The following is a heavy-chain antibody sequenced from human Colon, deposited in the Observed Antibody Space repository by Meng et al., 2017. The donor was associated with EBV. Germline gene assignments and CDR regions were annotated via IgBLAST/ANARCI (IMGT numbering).Heavy chain of an antibody. CDR1: GGSISSGGYY. J-gene: IGHJ5*02. CDR3: ARASYGSGSPLGESWFDP. Sequence: QVQLRESGPGLVKPSQTLSLTFTVSGGSISSGGYYWSWIRQHPGKGLEWIGYIHSSGSTYYNPSLRSRLTMSVDTSKNQFSLKLSSVTAADTAVYYCARASYGSGSPLGESWFDPWGQGTLVTVSS. CDR2: IHSSGST. D-gene: IGHD3-10*01. V-gene: IGHV4-31*03.